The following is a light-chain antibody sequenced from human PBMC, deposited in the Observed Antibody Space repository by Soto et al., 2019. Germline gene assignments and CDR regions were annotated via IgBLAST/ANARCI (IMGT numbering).Light chain of an antibody. CDR2: GAS. CDR1: QSVSSN. J-gene: IGKJ5*01. CDR3: QQYNTWPPIT. V-gene: IGKV3-15*01. Sequence: EIVMSQSLSTLSVSPWERATLYCMASQSVSSNLAWYQQKPGQAPRLLIYGASTRATGIPARFSGSGSGTEFTLTISRLEPEDFAVYYCQQYNTWPPITFGHGTRLEIK.